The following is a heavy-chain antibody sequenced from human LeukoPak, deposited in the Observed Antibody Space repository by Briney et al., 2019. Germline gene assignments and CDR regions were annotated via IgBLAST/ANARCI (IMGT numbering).Heavy chain of an antibody. V-gene: IGHV3-48*03. J-gene: IGHJ4*02. CDR2: ITSSGDTK. D-gene: IGHD4-17*01. Sequence: PGGSLRLSCTPSGFTFSSYEMNWVRQTPGKGLEWVSYITSSGDTKFYADSVKGRFTISRDNAKNSLYLQMNNLSAEDTAVYYCARSGYGDLLDDWGQGTLVSVSS. CDR3: ARSGYGDLLDD. CDR1: GFTFSSYE.